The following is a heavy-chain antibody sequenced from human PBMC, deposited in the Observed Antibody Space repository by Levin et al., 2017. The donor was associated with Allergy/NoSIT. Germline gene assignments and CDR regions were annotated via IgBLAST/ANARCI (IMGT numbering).Heavy chain of an antibody. V-gene: IGHV3-30-3*01. J-gene: IGHJ4*02. Sequence: GGSLRLSCAASGITLSDYSMHWVRQAPGQGLEWVAALSKNRDFESYADSVKGRFTISRDDSKDTLYLQMNSLRAEDTALYYCACATRSRSGGKARFDFWGQGTLVTVSS. D-gene: IGHD3-3*01. CDR3: ACATRSRSGGKARFDF. CDR1: GITLSDYS. CDR2: LSKNRDFE.